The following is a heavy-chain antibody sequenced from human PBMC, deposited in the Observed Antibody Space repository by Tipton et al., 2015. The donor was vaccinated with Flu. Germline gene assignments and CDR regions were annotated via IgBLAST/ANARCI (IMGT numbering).Heavy chain of an antibody. CDR1: GGSIGSHY. Sequence: TLSLTCSVSGGSIGSHYWSWIRQPPGKGLEWIGYISHSGTTSYNPFLKSRLTLSLDTSKNQFSLGLSSVTAADTALYFCARQFCSSVTCYGDDAFDVWGQGTKVIVSS. J-gene: IGHJ3*01. CDR2: ISHSGTT. D-gene: IGHD2-2*01. V-gene: IGHV4-59*11. CDR3: ARQFCSSVTCYGDDAFDV.